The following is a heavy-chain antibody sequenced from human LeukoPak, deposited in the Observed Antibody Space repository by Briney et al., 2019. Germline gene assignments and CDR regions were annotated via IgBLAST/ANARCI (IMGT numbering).Heavy chain of an antibody. V-gene: IGHV3-7*01. J-gene: IGHJ4*02. CDR3: VSDSSWYNTDWYAGGFDL. D-gene: IGHD6-19*01. CDR1: GLTLSNYW. CDR2: IGHDGYYI. Sequence: PGGSLRLSCAASGLTLSNYWMTWVRQAPGKGLEWVAIIGHDGYYIRYGDSVRGRFTISRDNANNALYLQMTSLRVEDTAIYYCVSDSSWYNTDWYAGGFDLWGQGALVAVSS.